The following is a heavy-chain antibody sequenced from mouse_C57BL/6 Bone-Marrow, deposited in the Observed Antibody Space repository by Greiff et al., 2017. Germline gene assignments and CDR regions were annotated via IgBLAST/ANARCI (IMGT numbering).Heavy chain of an antibody. J-gene: IGHJ1*03. V-gene: IGHV3-1*01. CDR1: GYSITSGYD. D-gene: IGHD2-1*01. CDR2: ISYSGST. Sequence: EVQLQQSGPGMVKPSQSLSLTCTVTGYSITSGYDWHWIRHFPENKLEWMGYISYSGSTNYNPSLKSRISITHDTSKNHFFLKLNSVTTEDTATYYCARANYGNNWYFDVWGTGTTVTVSS. CDR3: ARANYGNNWYFDV.